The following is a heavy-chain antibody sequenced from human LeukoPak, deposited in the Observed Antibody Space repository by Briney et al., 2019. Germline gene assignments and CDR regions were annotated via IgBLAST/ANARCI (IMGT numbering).Heavy chain of an antibody. CDR2: ISGSGGST. CDR3: ARDILMAAAAGTWVY. D-gene: IGHD6-13*01. CDR1: GFTFSSYA. V-gene: IGHV3-23*01. J-gene: IGHJ4*02. Sequence: GGSLRLSCAASGFTFSSYAMSWVRQAPGKGLEWVSAISGSGGSTYYADSVKGRFTISRDNAKNSLYLQMNSLRAEDTAVYYCARDILMAAAAGTWVYWGQGTLVTVSS.